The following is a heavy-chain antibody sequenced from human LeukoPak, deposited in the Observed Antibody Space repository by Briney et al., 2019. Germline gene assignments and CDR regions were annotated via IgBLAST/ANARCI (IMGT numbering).Heavy chain of an antibody. CDR2: IIAILGIA. D-gene: IGHD6-13*01. J-gene: IGHJ4*02. CDR1: GGTFSSYA. V-gene: IGHV1-69*04. CDR3: ARDGERIAAAAGAY. Sequence: SVKVSCKASGGTFSSYAISWVRQAPGQGLEWMGRIIAILGIANYAQKFQGRVTITADKSTSTAYMELSSLRSEDTAVYYCARDGERIAAAAGAYWGQGTLVTVSS.